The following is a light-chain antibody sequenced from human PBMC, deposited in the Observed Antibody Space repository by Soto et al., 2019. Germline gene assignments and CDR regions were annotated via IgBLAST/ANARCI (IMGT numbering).Light chain of an antibody. V-gene: IGLV2-14*01. CDR3: FSYTTSSAPYV. Sequence: LTQPACVSGSPGQSITISCTGTTSDVGGYNYVSWYQQHPGKAPKLMIYEVSNRPSGVSNRFSGSKSGNTASLTISGLQAEDEAAYYCFSYTTSSAPYVFGTGTKSPS. J-gene: IGLJ1*01. CDR1: TSDVGGYNY. CDR2: EVS.